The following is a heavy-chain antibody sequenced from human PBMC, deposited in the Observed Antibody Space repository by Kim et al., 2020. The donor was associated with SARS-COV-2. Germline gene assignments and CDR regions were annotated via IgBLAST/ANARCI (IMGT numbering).Heavy chain of an antibody. V-gene: IGHV3-23*01. CDR2: SGGST. J-gene: IGHJ4*02. Sequence: SGGSTYSADAVKGRFTISRGNSKNTLYLQMNSLRAEDTAVYYCAKLFGRTFWGQGTLVTVSS. CDR3: AKLFGRTF. D-gene: IGHD3-16*01.